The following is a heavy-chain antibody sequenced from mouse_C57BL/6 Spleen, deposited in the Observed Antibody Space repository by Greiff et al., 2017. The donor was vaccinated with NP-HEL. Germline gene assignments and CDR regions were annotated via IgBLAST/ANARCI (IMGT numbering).Heavy chain of an antibody. CDR1: GYTFTSYW. J-gene: IGHJ3*01. D-gene: IGHD1-1*01. CDR2: IYPSDSET. V-gene: IGHV1-61*01. CDR3: ARGYYGSSYGFAY. Sequence: VQLQQPGAELVKPGASVKLSCKASGYTFTSYWMHWVKQRPGQGLEWIGNIYPSDSETHYNQKFKDKATLTVDKSSSTAYMQLSSLTSEDSAVYYCARGYYGSSYGFAYWGQGTLVTVSA.